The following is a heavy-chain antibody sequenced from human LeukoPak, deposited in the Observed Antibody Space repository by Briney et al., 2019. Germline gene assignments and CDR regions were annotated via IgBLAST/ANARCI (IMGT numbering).Heavy chain of an antibody. CDR1: GGAVSSGSYD. J-gene: IGHJ3*01. CDR2: IYYSGST. Sequence: SETLSLTCTVSGGAVSSGSYDWSWIRQPPGKGLEWIGYIYYSGSTNYNPSLKSRVTISVDTSKNQFSLKLSSVTAADTAVYYCARVPGGGTAANWGQGTMVTVSS. CDR3: ARVPGGGTAAN. V-gene: IGHV4-61*01. D-gene: IGHD1-7*01.